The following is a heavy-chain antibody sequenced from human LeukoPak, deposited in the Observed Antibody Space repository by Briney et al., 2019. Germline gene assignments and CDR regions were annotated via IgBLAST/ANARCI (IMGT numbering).Heavy chain of an antibody. CDR3: ASADSGYEFDY. V-gene: IGHV3-48*04. CDR2: ISSSSSTI. Sequence: PGGSLRLSCAASGFTFSSYSMNWVRQAPGKGLEWVSYISSSSSTIYHADSVKGRFTISRDNAKNSLYLQMNSLRAEDTAVYYCASADSGYEFDYWGQGTLVTVSS. CDR1: GFTFSSYS. J-gene: IGHJ4*02. D-gene: IGHD5-12*01.